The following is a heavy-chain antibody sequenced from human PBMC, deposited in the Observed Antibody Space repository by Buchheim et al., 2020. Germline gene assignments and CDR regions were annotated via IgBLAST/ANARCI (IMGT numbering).Heavy chain of an antibody. CDR1: GFTFSTYS. CDR3: ARARAICTDGVCSSGY. D-gene: IGHD2-8*01. Sequence: EVQLVESGGGLVKPGGSLRLSCAVSGFTFSTYSMNWVRQAPGKGLEWVSSISSTSSYIYYADSVKGRFLISRDNAKNSLYLQMNSLRAEDTAVYYCARARAICTDGVCSSGYWGQGTL. CDR2: ISSTSSYI. V-gene: IGHV3-21*01. J-gene: IGHJ4*02.